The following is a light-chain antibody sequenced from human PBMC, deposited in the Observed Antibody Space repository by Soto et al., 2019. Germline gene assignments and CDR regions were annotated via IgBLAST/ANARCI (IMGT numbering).Light chain of an antibody. J-gene: IGKJ3*01. CDR3: QQYNNWPLT. Sequence: IVMTQSPATLSVSPWERATLSCRASQSVRSNLAWYQQKPGQAPRLLIYGASTRATGIPATFSGSGSGTEFTLTISSLQSEDFAVYYCQQYNNWPLTFGPGTKVDIK. CDR1: QSVRSN. V-gene: IGKV3D-15*01. CDR2: GAS.